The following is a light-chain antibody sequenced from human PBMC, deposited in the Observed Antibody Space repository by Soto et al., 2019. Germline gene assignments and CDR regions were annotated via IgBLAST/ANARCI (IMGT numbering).Light chain of an antibody. J-gene: IGKJ1*01. CDR3: QQYTTYWT. V-gene: IGKV1-5*01. Sequence: DIQMTQSPSPLSASVGDRVTITCRASQSISSWLAWYQQKPGKAPKLLIYDASSLESGVPSRFSGRGSGTEFTLTISSLQPDDFATYYCQQYTTYWTFGQGTKVDIK. CDR2: DAS. CDR1: QSISSW.